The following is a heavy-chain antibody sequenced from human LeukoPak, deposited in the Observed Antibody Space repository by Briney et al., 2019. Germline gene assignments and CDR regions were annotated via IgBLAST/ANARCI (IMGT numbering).Heavy chain of an antibody. CDR2: IYTSGST. Sequence: SETLSLTCTVSGGSISSYYSSWIRQPARKGLEWVGRIYTSGSTNYNPSLKSRVTMSVDTSKNQFSLKLSSVTAADTAVYYCARVGSSRAAQDYWGQGTLVTVSS. CDR1: GGSISSYY. J-gene: IGHJ4*02. D-gene: IGHD6-6*01. CDR3: ARVGSSRAAQDY. V-gene: IGHV4-4*07.